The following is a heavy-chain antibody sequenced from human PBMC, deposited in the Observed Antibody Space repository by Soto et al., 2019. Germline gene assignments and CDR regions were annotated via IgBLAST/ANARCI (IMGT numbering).Heavy chain of an antibody. CDR1: GFSFSTYW. J-gene: IGHJ4*02. V-gene: IGHV3-7*01. D-gene: IGHD2-21*01. CDR2: IRQDGIEK. Sequence: EVQLVESGGDLVQPGGSLRLSCAASGFSFSTYWMTWVRQAPGKGLEWVATIRQDGIEKHCVDSVKGRFTISRDNAANSLFLQMDSLGAEDSAIYYCVSVCGRPQCPYYFDSWGRGILVTVSS. CDR3: VSVCGRPQCPYYFDS.